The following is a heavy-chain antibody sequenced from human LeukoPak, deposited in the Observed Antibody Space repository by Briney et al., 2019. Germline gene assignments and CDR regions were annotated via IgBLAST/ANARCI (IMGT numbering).Heavy chain of an antibody. Sequence: ASVKVSCKASGYTLTSYYMHWVRQAPGQGLEWMGIINPSGGSTSYAQKFQGRVTMTRDTSTSTAYMELSSLRSEDTAVYYCARRPDTAMATDYYYGMDVWGQGTTVTVSS. J-gene: IGHJ6*02. CDR1: GYTLTSYY. CDR2: INPSGGST. D-gene: IGHD5-18*01. CDR3: ARRPDTAMATDYYYGMDV. V-gene: IGHV1-46*01.